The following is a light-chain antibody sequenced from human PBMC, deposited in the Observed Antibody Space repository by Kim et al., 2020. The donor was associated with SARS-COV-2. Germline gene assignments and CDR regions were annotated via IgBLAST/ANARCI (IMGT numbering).Light chain of an antibody. CDR3: QEHNNWPYT. V-gene: IGKV3-15*01. Sequence: EIVLTQSPAPLSVSPGERVTLSCRASQSVSSKLIWYQQKRGQAPRLLIFGASTRATGIPARFSGSGSGTEFTLTISSLQSEDFAVYYCQEHNNWPYTFGQGTKLEIK. J-gene: IGKJ2*01. CDR2: GAS. CDR1: QSVSSK.